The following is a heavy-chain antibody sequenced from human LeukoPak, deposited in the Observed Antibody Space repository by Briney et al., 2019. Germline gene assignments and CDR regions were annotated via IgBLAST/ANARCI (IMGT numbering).Heavy chain of an antibody. CDR2: INEDGGKT. V-gene: IGHV3-43*02. CDR1: GFSFDDYP. D-gene: IGHD2-15*01. Sequence: GVSLRLSCAASGFSFDDYPMHWVRQAPGKGLEWVSLINEDGGKTFYADSVRSRFTISRDNSKNSLYLQMNSLRTEDTALYYCAKEIDTLGTNAFDIWGQGTIVTVSS. CDR3: AKEIDTLGTNAFDI. J-gene: IGHJ3*02.